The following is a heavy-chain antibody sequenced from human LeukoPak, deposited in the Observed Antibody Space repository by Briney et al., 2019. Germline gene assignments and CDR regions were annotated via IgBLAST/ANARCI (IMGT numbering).Heavy chain of an antibody. J-gene: IGHJ5*02. D-gene: IGHD3/OR15-3a*01. Sequence: SETLSLTCTVSGGSISSSRYSWGWIRQPPGKGLEWIGNIYYSGSTYYNPSLKSRVTISVDTSKNQFSLKLSSVTAADTAVYYCARHDILGLTGVNWFDPWGQGTLVTVSS. CDR3: ARHDILGLTGVNWFDP. CDR2: IYYSGST. CDR1: GGSISSSRYS. V-gene: IGHV4-39*01.